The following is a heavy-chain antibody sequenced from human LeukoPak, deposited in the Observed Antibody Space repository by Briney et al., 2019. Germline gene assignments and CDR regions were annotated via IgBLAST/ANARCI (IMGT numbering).Heavy chain of an antibody. J-gene: IGHJ4*02. CDR1: GGTFSSYA. CDR3: ARDPGSVRGDNFDC. D-gene: IGHD3-10*01. V-gene: IGHV1-69*04. CDR2: IIPIFGIA. Sequence: SVKVSCKASGGTFSSYAISWVRQAPGQGLEWMGRIIPIFGIANYAQKFQGRVTITADKSTSTAYMELSSLRSEDTAVYYCARDPGSVRGDNFDCWGQGTLVTVSS.